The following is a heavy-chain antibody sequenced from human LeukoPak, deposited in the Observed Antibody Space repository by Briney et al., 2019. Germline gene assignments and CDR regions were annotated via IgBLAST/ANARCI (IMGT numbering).Heavy chain of an antibody. CDR3: ARLRSPFRGVVDY. V-gene: IGHV4-61*02. Sequence: SETLSLTCTVSGGSISSGSYYWRWIRQPTGKGLEWIGRIYTSGSTNYNPSLKSRVTISVDTSKNQFSLKLSSVTAADTAVYYCARLRSPFRGVVDYWGQGTLVTVSS. D-gene: IGHD3-10*01. J-gene: IGHJ4*02. CDR1: GGSISSGSYY. CDR2: IYTSGST.